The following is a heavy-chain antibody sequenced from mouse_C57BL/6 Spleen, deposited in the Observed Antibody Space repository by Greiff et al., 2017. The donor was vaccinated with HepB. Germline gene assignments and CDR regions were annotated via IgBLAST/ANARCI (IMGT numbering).Heavy chain of an antibody. Sequence: VQLQQSGTVLARPGASVKMSCKTSGYTFTSYWMHWVKQRPGQGLEWIGAIYPGNSDTSYNQKFKGKAKLTAVTSASTAYMELSSLTNEDSAVYYCTRVGDDIYIYDCGGGAWFAYWGQGTLVTVSA. D-gene: IGHD2-4*01. V-gene: IGHV1-5*01. CDR2: IYPGNSDT. CDR3: TRVGDDIYIYDCGGGAWFAY. CDR1: GYTFTSYW. J-gene: IGHJ3*01.